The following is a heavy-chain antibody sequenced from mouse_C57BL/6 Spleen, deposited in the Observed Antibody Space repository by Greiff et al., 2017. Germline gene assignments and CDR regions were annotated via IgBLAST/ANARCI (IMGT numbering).Heavy chain of an antibody. CDR3: ARDYGSPYYFDY. Sequence: VQLQQSGAELVKPGASVKLSCTASGFNIKDYYMHWVKQRTEQGLEWIGRIAPEDGETKYAPKFKGKATITADTSSNTAYLQLSSLTSEDTAVYYCARDYGSPYYFDYWGQGTTLTVSS. D-gene: IGHD1-1*01. V-gene: IGHV14-2*01. CDR2: IAPEDGET. CDR1: GFNIKDYY. J-gene: IGHJ2*01.